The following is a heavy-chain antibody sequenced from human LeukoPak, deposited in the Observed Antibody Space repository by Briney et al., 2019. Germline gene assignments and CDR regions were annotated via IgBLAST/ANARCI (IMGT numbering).Heavy chain of an antibody. CDR2: IGGVGAST. V-gene: IGHV3-23*01. CDR1: GFTFRSHA. D-gene: IGHD4-17*01. J-gene: IGHJ5*02. Sequence: GGSLRLSCVGSGFTFRSHAMNWVRQAPGKGLEWVSSIGGVGASTYYADSVKGRFTISRDNSKNTLYSQMNGLRAEDTALYYCAKAAYGDYVNWFDPWGQGILVIVSS. CDR3: AKAAYGDYVNWFDP.